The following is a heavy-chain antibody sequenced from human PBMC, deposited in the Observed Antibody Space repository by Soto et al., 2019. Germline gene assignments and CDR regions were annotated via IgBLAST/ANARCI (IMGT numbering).Heavy chain of an antibody. V-gene: IGHV3-49*03. Sequence: GGSLRLSCTASGFTFDDYEMSWFRQAPGKGLEWIGFIRTQAYGETTEYAASVKGRFTISRDDSKRIAYLQMNSLKTEDTAVNSFFRLSPDTYGSYYYGMDVWGQGTRVTVSS. CDR3: FRLSPDTYGSYYYGMDV. CDR1: GFTFDDYE. J-gene: IGHJ6*02. CDR2: IRTQAYGETT. D-gene: IGHD2-8*01.